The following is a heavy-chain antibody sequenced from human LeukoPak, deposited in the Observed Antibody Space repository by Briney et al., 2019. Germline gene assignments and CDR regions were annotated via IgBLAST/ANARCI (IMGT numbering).Heavy chain of an antibody. CDR1: GYTFTSYG. J-gene: IGHJ5*02. CDR3: ARPRYSNYLYNWFDP. V-gene: IGHV1-18*01. Sequence: GASVKVSCKASGYTFTSYGISCVRQAPGQGLEWMGWISAYNGNTNYAQKLQGRVTMTTDTSTSTAYMELRSLRSDDTAVYYCARPRYSNYLYNWFDPWGQGTLVTVSS. CDR2: ISAYNGNT. D-gene: IGHD4-11*01.